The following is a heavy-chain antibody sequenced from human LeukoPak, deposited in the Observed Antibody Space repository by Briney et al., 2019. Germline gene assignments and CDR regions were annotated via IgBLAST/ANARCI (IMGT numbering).Heavy chain of an antibody. V-gene: IGHV1-46*01. CDR2: INPSGGST. CDR1: GYTFTSYY. Sequence: ASVKVSCKASGYTFTSYYMHWVRQAPGQGLEWMGIINPSGGSTSYAQKFQGRVTMTRDTSTSTVYMELSSLRSGDTAVYYCARGVGASWYSGPSIFDYWGQGTLVTVSS. J-gene: IGHJ4*02. D-gene: IGHD6-13*01. CDR3: ARGVGASWYSGPSIFDY.